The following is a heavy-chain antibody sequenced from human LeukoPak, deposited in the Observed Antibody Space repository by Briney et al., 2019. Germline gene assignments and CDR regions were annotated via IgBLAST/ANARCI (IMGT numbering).Heavy chain of an antibody. J-gene: IGHJ4*02. CDR2: ISSNGGST. D-gene: IGHD3-10*01. CDR1: GFTFSSYA. V-gene: IGHV3-64*04. Sequence: GGSLRLSCSASGFTFSSYAMHWVRQAPGRGLEYVSAISSNGGSTYYADSVKGRFTISRDNSKNTLYLQMNSLRAEDTAVYYCAKDRLYGSGSYYFDYWGQGTLVTVSS. CDR3: AKDRLYGSGSYYFDY.